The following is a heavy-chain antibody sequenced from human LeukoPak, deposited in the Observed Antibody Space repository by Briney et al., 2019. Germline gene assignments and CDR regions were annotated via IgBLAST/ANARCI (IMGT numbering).Heavy chain of an antibody. CDR1: GYSISSGYY. J-gene: IGHJ4*02. Sequence: SETLSLTCAVSGYSISSGYYWGWIRQPPGKGLEWIGSIHQSGSTYYNSDLKSRVTISIDTSKNQFSLKVNSVTAADTALYYCARHDVVIGLNFFGKWGQGALVTVSS. D-gene: IGHD3-3*01. CDR2: IHQSGST. CDR3: ARHDVVIGLNFFGK. V-gene: IGHV4-38-2*01.